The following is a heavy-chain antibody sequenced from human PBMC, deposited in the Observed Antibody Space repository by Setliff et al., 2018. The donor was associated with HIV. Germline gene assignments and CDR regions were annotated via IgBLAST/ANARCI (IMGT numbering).Heavy chain of an antibody. CDR1: GGSISSGGYY. Sequence: PSEILSLTCTVSGGSISSGGYYWSWIRQHPGKGLEWIGYIYYSGRTYYNPSLKSRVTISVDTSEIQFSLKLSSVTAADTAVYYCARYCGGDCYPSAYYMDVWGKGTTVTVSS. J-gene: IGHJ6*03. CDR3: ARYCGGDCYPSAYYMDV. V-gene: IGHV4-31*03. D-gene: IGHD2-21*01. CDR2: IYYSGRT.